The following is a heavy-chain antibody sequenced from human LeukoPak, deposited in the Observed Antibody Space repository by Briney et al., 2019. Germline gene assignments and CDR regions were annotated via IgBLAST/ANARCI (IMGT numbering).Heavy chain of an antibody. CDR1: GFTFDDYA. J-gene: IGHJ3*02. D-gene: IGHD3-10*01. CDR3: ARERSYGSGFFDI. V-gene: IGHV3-9*03. Sequence: GRSLRLSCAASGFTFDDYAMHWVRQAPGKGLEWVSGINWNSGSIDYADSVKGRFTISRDNAKNSLYLQMNSLRVEDMALYYCARERSYGSGFFDIWGQGTMVTVSS. CDR2: INWNSGSI.